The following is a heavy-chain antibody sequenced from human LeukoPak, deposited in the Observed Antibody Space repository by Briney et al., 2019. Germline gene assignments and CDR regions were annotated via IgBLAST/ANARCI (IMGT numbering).Heavy chain of an antibody. Sequence: PGGSLRLSCAASGFTFSSYSMNWVRQAPGKGLEWVSYISSSSSTIYYADSVKGRFTISRDNAKNSLYLQMNSLRAEDTAVYYCARHPGIAAAWYEGYFDYWGQGTLVTVSS. D-gene: IGHD6-13*01. CDR2: ISSSSSTI. CDR3: ARHPGIAAAWYEGYFDY. CDR1: GFTFSSYS. J-gene: IGHJ4*02. V-gene: IGHV3-48*01.